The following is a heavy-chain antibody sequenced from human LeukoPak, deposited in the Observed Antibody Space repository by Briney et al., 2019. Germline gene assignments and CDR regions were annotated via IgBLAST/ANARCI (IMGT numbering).Heavy chain of an antibody. CDR2: IKQDGSET. CDR3: ARKGGTRGPLNY. CDR1: GFTFSNYW. J-gene: IGHJ4*02. Sequence: HPGGPLRLSCAASGFTFSNYWMSWVRQAPGKGLEWVANIKQDGSETYYVDSVKGRFTISRDNAKNSLFLQMNSLTAEDTAVYYCARKGGTRGPLNYWGQGTLVTVSS. V-gene: IGHV3-7*01. D-gene: IGHD2-8*01.